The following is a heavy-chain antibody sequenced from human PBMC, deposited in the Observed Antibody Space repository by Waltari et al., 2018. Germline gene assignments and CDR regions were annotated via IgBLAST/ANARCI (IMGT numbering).Heavy chain of an antibody. CDR2: VQGSGRT. J-gene: IGHJ4*02. D-gene: IGHD2-15*01. CDR1: GDSMSSTDW. Sequence: QLQLQESGPGLVKPSGTLSLTCVVSGDSMSSTDWWSWVRQSPEKGLEWIGQVQGSGRTNYNPSFVSRVSVSVDTSTNQFSLKVTSATVADTAVYFCARDRGRGIYLDSWGQGVLVTVSP. CDR3: ARDRGRGIYLDS. V-gene: IGHV4-4*02.